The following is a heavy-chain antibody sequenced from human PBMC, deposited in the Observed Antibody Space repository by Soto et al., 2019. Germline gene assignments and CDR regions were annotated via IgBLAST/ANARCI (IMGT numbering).Heavy chain of an antibody. D-gene: IGHD4-17*01. Sequence: GGSLRLSCAASGFTFSSYSMNWVRQAPGKGLEWVSYISSSSSTIYYADSVKGRFTISRDNAKNSLYLQMNSLRAEDTAVYYCAREVVSGPYGDFPNYFDYWGQGALVTVSS. J-gene: IGHJ4*02. CDR3: AREVVSGPYGDFPNYFDY. CDR2: ISSSSSTI. V-gene: IGHV3-48*01. CDR1: GFTFSSYS.